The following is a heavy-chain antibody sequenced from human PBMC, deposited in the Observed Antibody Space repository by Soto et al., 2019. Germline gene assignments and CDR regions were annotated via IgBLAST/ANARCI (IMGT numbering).Heavy chain of an antibody. CDR3: ARDPETLSTWYFDL. V-gene: IGHV4-38-2*02. Sequence: SETLSLTCAVSAFSISSGYYWGWIRQPPGKGLEWIGSIYHSGSTYYNPSLTSRVTISVDPSKNQFSLRLSSVTAADTAVYYCARDPETLSTWYFDLWGRGTLVTVSS. J-gene: IGHJ2*01. D-gene: IGHD2-2*01. CDR1: AFSISSGYY. CDR2: IYHSGST.